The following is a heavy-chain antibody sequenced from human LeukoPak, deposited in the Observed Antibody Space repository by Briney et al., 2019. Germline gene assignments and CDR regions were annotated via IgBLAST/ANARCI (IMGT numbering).Heavy chain of an antibody. CDR1: GFTFSSYA. CDR2: ISGSGGST. CDR3: ARGTPSSSGWLYYGMDV. Sequence: GGSLRLSCAASGFTFSSYAMSWVRQAPGKGLEWVSAISGSGGSTYYADSVKGRFIISRDNSKNTLNLQMNSLRAEDTAVYYCARGTPSSSGWLYYGMDVWGQGTTVTVSS. J-gene: IGHJ6*02. V-gene: IGHV3-23*01. D-gene: IGHD6-19*01.